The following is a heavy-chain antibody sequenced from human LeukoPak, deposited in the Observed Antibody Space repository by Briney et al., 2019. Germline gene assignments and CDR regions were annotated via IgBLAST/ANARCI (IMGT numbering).Heavy chain of an antibody. CDR2: IIPIFGTA. D-gene: IGHD6-13*01. CDR3: ARARRIAGASTFDY. J-gene: IGHJ4*02. CDR1: GGTFSYYA. V-gene: IGHV1-69*01. Sequence: SVKVSCQASGGTFSYYAISWVPQAPGQGLEWMGGIIPIFGTANYTQKFQDRVTITADESERTAFMELTSLTFDDTAVYYCARARRIAGASTFDYWGPGTSVTVAS.